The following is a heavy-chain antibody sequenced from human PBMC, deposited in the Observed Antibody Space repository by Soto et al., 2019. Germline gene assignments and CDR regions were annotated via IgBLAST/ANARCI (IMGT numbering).Heavy chain of an antibody. CDR2: ISYDGGNK. J-gene: IGHJ4*02. CDR3: ARDTPITMVRGALGGYFEY. CDR1: GFTFSSYA. V-gene: IGHV3-30-3*01. Sequence: GGSLRLSCAASGFTFSSYAMHWVRQAPGKGLEWVAVISYDGGNKYYADSVKGRFTISRDNSKNTLYLQMNSLRAEDTAVYYCARDTPITMVRGALGGYFEYWGQGTLLTVYS. D-gene: IGHD3-10*01.